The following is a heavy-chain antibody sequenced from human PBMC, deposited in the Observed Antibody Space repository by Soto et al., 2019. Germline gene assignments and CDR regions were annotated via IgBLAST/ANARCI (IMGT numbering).Heavy chain of an antibody. J-gene: IGHJ6*02. D-gene: IGHD3-3*01. CDR3: ARANVLRLLEWFSPPTYYYYGMDV. Sequence: SVKVSCKASGGTFSSYAISWVRQAPGQGLEWMGGIIPIFGTANYAQKFQGRVTITADKSTSTAYMELSSLRSEDTAVYYCARANVLRLLEWFSPPTYYYYGMDVWGQGTTVTVSS. V-gene: IGHV1-69*06. CDR2: IIPIFGTA. CDR1: GGTFSSYA.